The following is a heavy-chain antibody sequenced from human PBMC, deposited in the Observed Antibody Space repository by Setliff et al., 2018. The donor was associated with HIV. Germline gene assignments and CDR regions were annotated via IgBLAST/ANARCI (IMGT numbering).Heavy chain of an antibody. CDR1: GYSISSGYY. CDR2: VYYTGTS. V-gene: IGHV4-38-2*01. Sequence: SETLSLTCVVSGYSISSGYYWGWIRQPPGKGLEWIGYVYYTGTSYFNPSLKSRITISVDTSKNHFSLKLGFVTAADTAVYYCARGESTTWDLAENFQHWGHGTLVTVSS. CDR3: ARGESTTWDLAENFQH. D-gene: IGHD1-26*01. J-gene: IGHJ1*01.